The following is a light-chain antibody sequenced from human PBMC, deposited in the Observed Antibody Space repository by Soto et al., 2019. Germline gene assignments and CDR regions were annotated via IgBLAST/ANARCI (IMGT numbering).Light chain of an antibody. CDR1: QSVNNDY. Sequence: EIVLTHSPGTLSLSPGERATLSGRASQSVNNDYLAWYQQRPGLAPRLLIFGASGRATGIPDRFSGSGSGTDFTLTISRLEPEDFAIYYCQQYGTSLLTFGGGTKVDI. CDR3: QQYGTSLLT. J-gene: IGKJ4*01. CDR2: GAS. V-gene: IGKV3-20*01.